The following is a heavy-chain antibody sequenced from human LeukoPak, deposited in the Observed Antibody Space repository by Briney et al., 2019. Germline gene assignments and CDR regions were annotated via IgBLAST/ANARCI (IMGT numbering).Heavy chain of an antibody. V-gene: IGHV1-69*13. CDR2: IIPIFGTA. J-gene: IGHJ4*02. CDR1: GGTFSSYA. CDR3: TIIPDVILFTHYFDY. D-gene: IGHD2-21*01. Sequence: SVKVSCKASGGTFSSYAISWVRQAPGQGLEWVGGIIPIFGTANYAQKFQGRVTITADESTGTAYMELSSLRSEDTAVYYCTIIPDVILFTHYFDYWGQGTLVTVSS.